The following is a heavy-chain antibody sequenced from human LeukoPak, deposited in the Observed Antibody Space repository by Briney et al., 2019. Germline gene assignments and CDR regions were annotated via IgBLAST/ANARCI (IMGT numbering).Heavy chain of an antibody. CDR3: ARLHYCTSTSCLDY. J-gene: IGHJ4*02. CDR1: GFTFSSYG. D-gene: IGHD2-2*01. V-gene: IGHV3-30*02. CDR2: IRYDGSNK. Sequence: PGGSLRLSCAASGFTFSSYGMHWVRQAPGKGLEWVAFIRYDGSNKYYADSVKGRFTISRDNSKNTLYLQMNSLRSEDTAVYYCARLHYCTSTSCLDYWGQGTLVTVSS.